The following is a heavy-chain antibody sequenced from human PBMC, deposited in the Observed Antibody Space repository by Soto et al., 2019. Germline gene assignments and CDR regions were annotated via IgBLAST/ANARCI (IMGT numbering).Heavy chain of an antibody. CDR2: ISAGGGSP. D-gene: IGHD6-6*01. V-gene: IGHV3-23*01. CDR3: VKHAEYQLVSWFDP. CDR1: GYSFSTYA. J-gene: IGHJ5*02. Sequence: EVQLLESGGGLVQPGGSLRLSCAASGYSFSTYAVSWVRQAPGKGLEWVSGISAGGGSPFIADSVKGRFIISRDNAKDTLYLPMNSLTGEDTAIYYCVKHAEYQLVSWFDPWGQGTLVTVSS.